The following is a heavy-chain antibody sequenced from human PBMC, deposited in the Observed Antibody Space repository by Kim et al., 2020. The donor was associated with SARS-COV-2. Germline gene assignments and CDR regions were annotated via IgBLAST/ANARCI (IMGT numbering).Heavy chain of an antibody. D-gene: IGHD4-17*01. J-gene: IGHJ4*02. V-gene: IGHV3-23*01. Sequence: GGSLRLSCAVSGLSFSGYAMSWVRLAPGKGLQWVSTISGSGSGTYYADSVKGRFTISRDNAKDTLYLQMNSLRVEDTAIYFCAKTVTPRILLIDHWGQGTLVSVSS. CDR3: AKTVTPRILLIDH. CDR2: ISGSGSGT. CDR1: GLSFSGYA.